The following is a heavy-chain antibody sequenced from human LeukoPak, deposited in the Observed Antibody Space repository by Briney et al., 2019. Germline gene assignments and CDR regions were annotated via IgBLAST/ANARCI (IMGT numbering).Heavy chain of an antibody. D-gene: IGHD6-13*01. J-gene: IGHJ4*02. CDR3: VTAAHFDY. CDR2: IYAGDSDT. Sequence: GESLKMSCKGSGYRFTNHWIGWVRQMPGKGLEWMAIIYAGDSDTRYSPSFQGQVTISVDKSISTAYLQWSSLKASDTAIYYCVTAAHFDYWGQGTLVTVSS. CDR1: GYRFTNHW. V-gene: IGHV5-51*01.